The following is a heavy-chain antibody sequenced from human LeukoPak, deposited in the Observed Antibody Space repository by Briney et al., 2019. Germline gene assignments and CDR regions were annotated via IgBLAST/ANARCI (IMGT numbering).Heavy chain of an antibody. CDR3: AKGVDTAMDYIFDY. V-gene: IGHV3-23*01. Sequence: GGSLRLSCAASGFTFSSYAMNWVRQAPGKGLEWVTAISGSGGSTYYADSVKGRFTISRDNSKNTLYLQMNSLRAEDTAVYYCAKGVDTAMDYIFDYWGQGTLVTVSS. CDR2: ISGSGGST. CDR1: GFTFSSYA. D-gene: IGHD5-18*01. J-gene: IGHJ4*02.